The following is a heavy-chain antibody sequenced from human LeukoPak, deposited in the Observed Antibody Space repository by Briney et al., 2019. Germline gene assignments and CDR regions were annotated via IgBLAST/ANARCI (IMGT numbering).Heavy chain of an antibody. CDR3: APDFWSGYFFGAFDI. Sequence: GGSLRLSCAASGFTFSSYAMSWVRQAPGKGLEWVSAISGSGGSTYYADSVEGRFTISRDNSKNTLYLQMNSLRAEDTAVYYCAPDFWSGYFFGAFDIWGQGTMVTVSS. J-gene: IGHJ3*02. V-gene: IGHV3-23*01. D-gene: IGHD3-3*01. CDR1: GFTFSSYA. CDR2: ISGSGGST.